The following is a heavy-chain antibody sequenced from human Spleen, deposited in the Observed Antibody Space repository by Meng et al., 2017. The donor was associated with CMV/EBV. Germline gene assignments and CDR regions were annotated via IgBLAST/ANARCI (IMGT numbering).Heavy chain of an antibody. CDR2: IKQDGSEK. V-gene: IGHV3-7*01. CDR1: GFILRSYW. D-gene: IGHD6-13*01. Sequence: GGSLRLSCAASGFILRSYWMNWVRQAPGKGLEWVANIKQDGSEKYYVDSVKGRFTISRDNSKNTLYLQMNSLRAEDTAVYYCARDGAAAAGYWGQGTLVTVSS. CDR3: ARDGAAAAGY. J-gene: IGHJ4*02.